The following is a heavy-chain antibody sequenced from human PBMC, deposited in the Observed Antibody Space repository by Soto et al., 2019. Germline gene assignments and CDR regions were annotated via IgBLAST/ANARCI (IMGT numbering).Heavy chain of an antibody. D-gene: IGHD4-17*01. V-gene: IGHV4-31*03. Sequence: SETLSLTCTVSGGSISSGGYYWSWIRQHPGKVLEWIGYIYYTGSTYYNPSLKSRVTISVDTSKNQFSLQLTSVTAADTAVYYSARDGEVDYADYGGSGRYRGMDDGGHGTTVTVS. CDR3: ARDGEVDYADYGGSGRYRGMDD. CDR2: IYYTGST. CDR1: GGSISSGGYY. J-gene: IGHJ6*02.